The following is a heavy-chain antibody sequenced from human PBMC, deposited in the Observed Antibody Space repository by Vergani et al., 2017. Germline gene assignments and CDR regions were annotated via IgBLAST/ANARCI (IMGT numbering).Heavy chain of an antibody. D-gene: IGHD1-1*01. CDR1: GFKFSDHY. V-gene: IGHV3-11*04. Sequence: LEESGGGSVKPGGSLRLSCAASGFKFSDHYMSWIRHAPGKVLEWVSHISPGASTISYTDSVTGRFTVSRDNDNNSLTLDMTTLRVEDTAVYYCAKNPGISTTRHYYAMDVWGQGTTVTVSS. CDR2: ISPGASTI. CDR3: AKNPGISTTRHYYAMDV. J-gene: IGHJ6*02.